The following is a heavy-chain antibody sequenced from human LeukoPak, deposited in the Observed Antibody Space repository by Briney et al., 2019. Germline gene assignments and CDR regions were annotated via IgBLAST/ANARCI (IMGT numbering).Heavy chain of an antibody. CDR1: GFTFSSYA. D-gene: IGHD1-26*01. CDR2: ISYDGSNK. V-gene: IGHV3-30-3*01. CDR3: ARDFRGRRGWTGFTYYFDY. J-gene: IGHJ4*02. Sequence: KPGGSLRLSCAASGFTFSSYAMHWVRQAPGKGLEWVAVISYDGSNKYYADSVKGRFTISRDNSKNTLYLQMNSLRAEDTAVYYCARDFRGRRGWTGFTYYFDYWGQGTLVTVSS.